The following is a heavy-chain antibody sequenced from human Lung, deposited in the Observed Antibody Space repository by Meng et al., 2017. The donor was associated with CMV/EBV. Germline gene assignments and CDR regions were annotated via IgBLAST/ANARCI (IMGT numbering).Heavy chain of an antibody. CDR1: GFTFSSYW. CDR2: IKQDGSEK. Sequence: GGSLRLXXAASGFTFSSYWMSWVRQAPGKGLEWVANIKQDGSEKYYVDSVKGRFTISRDNAKNSLYLQMNSLRAEDTAVYYCATVRYYYDSSGYPYYWGQGXLVTVSS. J-gene: IGHJ4*02. CDR3: ATVRYYYDSSGYPYY. D-gene: IGHD3-22*01. V-gene: IGHV3-7*01.